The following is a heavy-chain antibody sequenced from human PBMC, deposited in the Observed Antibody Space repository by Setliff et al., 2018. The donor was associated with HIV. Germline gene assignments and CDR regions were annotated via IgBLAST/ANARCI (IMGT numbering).Heavy chain of an antibody. CDR2: INIDGGST. D-gene: IGHD3-10*01. J-gene: IGHJ4*02. CDR1: GFTFRNYW. Sequence: GGSLRLSCAASGFTFRNYWMYWVRQPPGKGLVWVSRINIDGGSTNYADSVKGRFTISRDNAKNSLYLQMNSLRAEDTAVYYCASVLRYYGSGSYPFGYWGQGTLVTVSS. V-gene: IGHV3-74*01. CDR3: ASVLRYYGSGSYPFGY.